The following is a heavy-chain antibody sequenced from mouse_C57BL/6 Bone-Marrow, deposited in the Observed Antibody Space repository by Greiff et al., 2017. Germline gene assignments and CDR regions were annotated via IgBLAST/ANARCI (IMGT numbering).Heavy chain of an antibody. V-gene: IGHV1-64*01. Sequence: VQLQQPGAELVKPGASVKLSCKASGYTFTSYWMNWVKQRPGQGLEWIGMIHPNSGSTNYNEKFKSKATLTVDKSSSTAYMQLSSLTSEDSAVYYCARGGYGNYGFAYWGQGTLVTVSA. CDR3: ARGGYGNYGFAY. J-gene: IGHJ3*01. CDR1: GYTFTSYW. CDR2: IHPNSGST. D-gene: IGHD2-10*02.